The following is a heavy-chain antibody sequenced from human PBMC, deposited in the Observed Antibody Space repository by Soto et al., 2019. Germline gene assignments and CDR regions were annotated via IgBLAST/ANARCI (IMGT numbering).Heavy chain of an antibody. V-gene: IGHV3-30*18. CDR2: ISYDGSNK. Sequence: WVRQAPGKGLEWVAVISYDGSNKYYADSVKGRFTISRDNSKNTLYLQMNSLRAEDTAVYYCAKDRGYSYGYYYYYGMDVWGQGTTVTVSS. CDR3: AKDRGYSYGYYYYYGMDV. J-gene: IGHJ6*02. D-gene: IGHD5-18*01.